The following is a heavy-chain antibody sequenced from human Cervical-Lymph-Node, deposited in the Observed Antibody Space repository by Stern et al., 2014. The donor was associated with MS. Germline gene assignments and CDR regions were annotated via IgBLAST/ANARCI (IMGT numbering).Heavy chain of an antibody. Sequence: QVQLQESGPGLVKPSGPLSLTCPVSGGSISSSNWRSWVRQPPRTRLEWLGEIYHSGSTNYNPSLQSRVTISVDTSKNPFSLKLSSVTAADTAVYYCARERYSYGYYYYGMDVWGQGTTVTVSS. D-gene: IGHD5-18*01. CDR3: ARERYSYGYYYYGMDV. CDR2: IYHSGST. CDR1: GGSISSSNW. V-gene: IGHV4-4*02. J-gene: IGHJ6*02.